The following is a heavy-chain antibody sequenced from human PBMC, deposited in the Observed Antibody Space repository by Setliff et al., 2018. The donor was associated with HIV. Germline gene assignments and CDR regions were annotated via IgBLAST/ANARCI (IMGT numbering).Heavy chain of an antibody. V-gene: IGHV4-39*07. D-gene: IGHD4-17*01. CDR2: IYYSGTT. J-gene: IGHJ4*02. CDR3: ARLVFGDDGGGFDS. Sequence: SETLSLTCTVSGGSISSSHYYWDWIRQPPGKGLEWIGSIYYSGTTYYNPSLKSRVTISVDKSKNQFSLKLNPMTAADTAVYYCARLVFGDDGGGFDSWGQGTLVTVSS. CDR1: GGSISSSHYY.